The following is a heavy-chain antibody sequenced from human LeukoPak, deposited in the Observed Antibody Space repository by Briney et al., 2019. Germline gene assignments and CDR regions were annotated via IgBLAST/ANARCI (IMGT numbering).Heavy chain of an antibody. CDR2: IKPNSGDT. V-gene: IGHV1-2*02. Sequence: ASVKVSCKASGYSFADYYMHWVRQAPGQGLEWMGWIKPNSGDTKSAQKFQGRVTMTRDTSISTAYMELSSLRYDDTAVYYCATNILVRDIINWFDPWGQGTLVTVSS. CDR3: ATNILVRDIINWFDP. CDR1: GYSFADYY. D-gene: IGHD3-10*01. J-gene: IGHJ5*02.